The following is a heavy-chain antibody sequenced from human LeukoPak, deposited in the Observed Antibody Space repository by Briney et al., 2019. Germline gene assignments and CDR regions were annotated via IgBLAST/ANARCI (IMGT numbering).Heavy chain of an antibody. J-gene: IGHJ4*02. D-gene: IGHD3-22*01. CDR3: ARGQYYYDSSGFDY. Sequence: SETLSLTCTVSGGSISGGGYYWSWIRQHPGKGLEWIGYIYYSGSTYYNPSLKSRVTISVDTSKNQFSLKLSSVTAADTAVYYCARGQYYYDSSGFDYWGQGTLVTVSS. V-gene: IGHV4-31*03. CDR1: GGSISGGGYY. CDR2: IYYSGST.